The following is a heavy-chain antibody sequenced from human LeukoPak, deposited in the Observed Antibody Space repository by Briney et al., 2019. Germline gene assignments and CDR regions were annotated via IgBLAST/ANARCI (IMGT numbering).Heavy chain of an antibody. CDR2: IYSGGST. Sequence: PGGSLRLSCAASGFTFSSYAMSWVRQAPGKGLEWVSVIYSGGSTDYADSVKGRFTISRDNSKNTLYLQMNSLRAEDTAVYYCARDPYGGNWFDYWGQGTLVTVSS. D-gene: IGHD4-23*01. CDR3: ARDPYGGNWFDY. CDR1: GFTFSSYA. J-gene: IGHJ4*02. V-gene: IGHV3-66*01.